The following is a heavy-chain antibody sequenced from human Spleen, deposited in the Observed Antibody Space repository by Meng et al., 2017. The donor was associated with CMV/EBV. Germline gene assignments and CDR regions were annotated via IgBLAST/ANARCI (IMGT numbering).Heavy chain of an antibody. CDR2: INPNSGGT. CDR1: FPGYY. V-gene: IGHV1-2*02. J-gene: IGHJ4*02. Sequence: FPGYYMHWVRQAPGQGPEWMGWINPNSGGTTYAQKFQGRVTMTRDTSINTAYMELSRLRSDDTAIYYCARDWDRIHIVARGSGGKYWGQGTLVTVSS. CDR3: ARDWDRIHIVARGSGGKY. D-gene: IGHD6-6*01.